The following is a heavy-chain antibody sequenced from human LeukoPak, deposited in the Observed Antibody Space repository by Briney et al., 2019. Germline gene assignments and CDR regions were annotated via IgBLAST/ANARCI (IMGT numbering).Heavy chain of an antibody. V-gene: IGHV3-21*01. Sequence: KPGGSLRLSCAASGFTFSSYSMNWVRQAPGKGLEWVSSISSSSSYIYYADSVKGRFTISRDNAKNLLYLQMNSLRAEDTAVYYCAKDLRVDYYGSGKNNMDVWGQGTTVSVSS. CDR1: GFTFSSYS. J-gene: IGHJ6*02. CDR2: ISSSSSYI. CDR3: AKDLRVDYYGSGKNNMDV. D-gene: IGHD3-10*01.